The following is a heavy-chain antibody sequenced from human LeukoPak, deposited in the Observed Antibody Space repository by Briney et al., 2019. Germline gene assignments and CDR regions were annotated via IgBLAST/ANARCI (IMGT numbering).Heavy chain of an antibody. CDR2: IIPILGIA. J-gene: IGHJ4*02. CDR1: GGTFSSYA. V-gene: IGHV1-69*04. D-gene: IGHD5-18*01. CDR3: ASYVDTAMGEAFDY. Sequence: ASVKVSCKASGGTFSSYAISWVRQAPGQGLEWMGRIIPILGIANYAQKFRGRVTITADKSTSTAYMELSSLRSEDTAVYYCASYVDTAMGEAFDYWGQGTLVTVSS.